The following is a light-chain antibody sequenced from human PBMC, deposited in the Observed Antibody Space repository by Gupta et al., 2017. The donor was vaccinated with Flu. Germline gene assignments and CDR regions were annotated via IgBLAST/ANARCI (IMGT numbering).Light chain of an antibody. CDR2: GAS. V-gene: IGKV3D-15*01. CDR3: QQENNCPLT. CDR1: QNVSSN. Sequence: EILIPQSPSTLSVAPGERATLSCSASQNVSSNLAWYQQKAGQAPRLLTYGASTRATGVPGRFSGSGSGTEFTLTISSLQSEDFAVYYCQQENNCPLTFGGRTKVEI. J-gene: IGKJ4*01.